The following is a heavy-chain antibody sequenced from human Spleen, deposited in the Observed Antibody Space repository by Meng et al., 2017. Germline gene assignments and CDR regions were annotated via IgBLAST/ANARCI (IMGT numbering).Heavy chain of an antibody. CDR3: TWDDKAVSDY. CDR2: IKSNTDGGTA. D-gene: IGHD3-9*01. V-gene: IGHV3-15*01. Sequence: EVHLVESGGDLVKPGGSLRLSCLASGFYFSNAWMSWVRQAPGKGLEWVGRIKSNTDGGTAEYAAPVTGRFTISRDDSKSTLYLQMSGLRIDDTGVYCCTWDDKAVSDYWGQGTLVTVSS. CDR1: GFYFSNAW. J-gene: IGHJ4*02.